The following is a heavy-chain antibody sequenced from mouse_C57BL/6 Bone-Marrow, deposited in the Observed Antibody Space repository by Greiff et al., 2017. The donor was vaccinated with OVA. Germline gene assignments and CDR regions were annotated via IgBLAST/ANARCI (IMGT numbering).Heavy chain of an antibody. CDR1: GFTFSSYA. Sequence: EVQRVESGGGLVKPGGSLKLSCAASGFTFSSYAMSWVRQTPEKRLEWVATISDGGSYTYYPDNVKGRFTISRDNAKNNLYLQMSHLKSEDTAMYYCARDQYYGSSYDAMDYWGQGTSVTVSS. CDR2: ISDGGSYT. J-gene: IGHJ4*01. V-gene: IGHV5-4*01. CDR3: ARDQYYGSSYDAMDY. D-gene: IGHD1-1*01.